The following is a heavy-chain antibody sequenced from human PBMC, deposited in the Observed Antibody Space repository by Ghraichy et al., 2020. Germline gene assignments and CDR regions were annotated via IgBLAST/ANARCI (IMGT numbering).Heavy chain of an antibody. CDR2: INHSGST. Sequence: SETLSLTCAVYGGSFSGYYWSWIRQPPGKGLEWIGEINHSGSTNYNPSLKSRVTISVDTSKNQFSLKLSSVTAADTAVYYCARGRYTGSGTYYGGHFPNDYWGQGTLVTVSS. CDR3: ARGRYTGSGTYYGGHFPNDY. CDR1: GGSFSGYY. D-gene: IGHD3-10*01. V-gene: IGHV4-34*01. J-gene: IGHJ4*02.